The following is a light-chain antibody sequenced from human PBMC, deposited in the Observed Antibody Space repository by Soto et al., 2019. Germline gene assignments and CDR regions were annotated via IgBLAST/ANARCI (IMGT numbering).Light chain of an antibody. J-gene: IGKJ2*01. V-gene: IGKV1-5*01. CDR3: QQYNTYSHT. CDR1: QSLSSW. Sequence: DIQMTQSPSTLSASIGDRVTITCRASQSLSSWLAWYQQKPGKAPKLLIYDASTLESGVPSRFSGSGSGTEFTLTISSLQPDDFATYSCQQYNTYSHTFGRGTKLEIK. CDR2: DAS.